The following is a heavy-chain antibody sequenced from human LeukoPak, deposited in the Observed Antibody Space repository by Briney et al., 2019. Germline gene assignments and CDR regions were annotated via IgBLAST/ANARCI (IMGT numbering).Heavy chain of an antibody. J-gene: IGHJ4*02. V-gene: IGHV4-34*01. D-gene: IGHD3-9*01. CDR1: GGSFSGYY. CDR3: ARGGFPYFDWLLYPVWRSDHHYFDY. Sequence: SETLSLTCAVYGGSFSGYYWSWIRQPPGKGLEWIGEINHSGSTNYNPSLKSRVTISVDTSKNQFSLKLSSVTAADTAVYYCARGGFPYFDWLLYPVWRSDHHYFDYWGQGTLVTVSS. CDR2: INHSGST.